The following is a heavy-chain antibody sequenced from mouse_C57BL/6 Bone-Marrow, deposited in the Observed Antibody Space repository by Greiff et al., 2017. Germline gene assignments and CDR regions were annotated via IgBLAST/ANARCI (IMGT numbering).Heavy chain of an antibody. Sequence: VQLQQSGAELVRPGTSVKMSCKASGYTFTYYWIGWAKQRPGHGLEWIGDIYPGGGYTNYNEKFKGKATLTAYKSSSTAYMQFSSLTSEDSAIDDCARRRRGALGFAYWGQGTLVTVAA. V-gene: IGHV1-63*01. CDR2: IYPGGGYT. J-gene: IGHJ3*01. D-gene: IGHD2-12*01. CDR1: GYTFTYYW. CDR3: ARRRRGALGFAY.